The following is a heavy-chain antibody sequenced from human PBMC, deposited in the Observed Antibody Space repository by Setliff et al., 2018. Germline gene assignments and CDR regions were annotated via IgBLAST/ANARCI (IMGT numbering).Heavy chain of an antibody. D-gene: IGHD6-19*01. CDR1: GGSISDNNYY. CDR3: ARDQFSSGWYGPPESYFDC. Sequence: SETLSLTCTVSGGSISDNNYYWGWIRQSPGKELEWIGGISHSANKYYNPSFRTGVTISVGMSKNQFSLQLSSVSDGDTAVYYCARDQFSSGWYGPPESYFDCWGQGIQVTVSS. CDR2: ISHSANK. V-gene: IGHV4-39*07. J-gene: IGHJ4*02.